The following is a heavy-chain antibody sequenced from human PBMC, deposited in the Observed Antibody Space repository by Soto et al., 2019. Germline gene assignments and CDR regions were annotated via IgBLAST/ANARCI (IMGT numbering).Heavy chain of an antibody. J-gene: IGHJ4*02. V-gene: IGHV3-23*01. CDR2: IVGGVSGQT. CDR3: AKKVNSGPGSQYFDY. Sequence: PGGSLRLSCVASGFTFTDYAMSWARHVPGKGLEWVSGIVGGVSGQTLSADSVKDRFTISRDNSKNTLYLQMNSLRAEDTAIYYCAKKVNSGPGSQYFDYWGQGTLVTVSS. D-gene: IGHD3-10*01. CDR1: GFTFTDYA.